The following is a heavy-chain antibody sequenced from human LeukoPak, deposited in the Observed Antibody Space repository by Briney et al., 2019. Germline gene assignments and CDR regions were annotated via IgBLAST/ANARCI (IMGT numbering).Heavy chain of an antibody. CDR1: GGSISSYY. J-gene: IGHJ5*02. CDR3: ARGRRITFGGVIVNWFDP. V-gene: IGHV4-59*01. CDR2: IYYSGST. D-gene: IGHD3-16*02. Sequence: NSSETLSLTCTVSGGSISSYYWSWIRQPPGKGLEWIGYIYYSGSTNYNPSLKSRVTISVDTSKNQFSLKLSSVTAADTAVYYCARGRRITFGGVIVNWFDPWGQGTLVTVSS.